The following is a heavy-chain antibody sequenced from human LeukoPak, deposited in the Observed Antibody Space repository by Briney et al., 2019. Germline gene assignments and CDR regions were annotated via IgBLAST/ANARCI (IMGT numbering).Heavy chain of an antibody. J-gene: IGHJ4*02. CDR3: TTLYSGAMDY. CDR1: GFSFNTYW. V-gene: IGHV3-74*01. CDR2: IKTDGSST. D-gene: IGHD1-26*01. Sequence: GGSLRLSCAAPGFSFNTYWMYWVRQVPEKGLVWVSRIKTDGSSTSYADSVKGRFTISRDNAKNTLYLQMNSLRAEDTAVYYCTTLYSGAMDYWGQGTLVTVSS.